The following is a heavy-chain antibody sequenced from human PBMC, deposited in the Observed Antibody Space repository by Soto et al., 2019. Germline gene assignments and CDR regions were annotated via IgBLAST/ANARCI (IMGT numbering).Heavy chain of an antibody. D-gene: IGHD1-1*01. CDR1: GGSINSYY. CDR3: AKSSNWDRGTWDY. Sequence: SETLSLTCTVSGGSINSYYWSWIRQPPGKGLAWIGYIYYTGSTNYNPSLKSRVTISVDTSKNQFSLKLTSVTAADTAVYYCAKSSNWDRGTWDYWGQGTLVTVSS. V-gene: IGHV4-59*01. J-gene: IGHJ4*02. CDR2: IYYTGST.